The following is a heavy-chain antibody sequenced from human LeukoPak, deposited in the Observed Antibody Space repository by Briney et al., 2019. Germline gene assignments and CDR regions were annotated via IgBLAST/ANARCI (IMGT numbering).Heavy chain of an antibody. CDR1: GFTFSRYA. J-gene: IGHJ6*03. CDR3: AKASRFGYSYGPREYFYYMDV. Sequence: GGSLGLSCAASGFTFSRYAMHWVRQAPGKGLEWVAVVSHDGGNKYYADSVKGRFTISRDNSKNTLYLQMNTLRAEDTAVYYCAKASRFGYSYGPREYFYYMDVWGKGTTVTISS. V-gene: IGHV3-30*04. D-gene: IGHD5-18*01. CDR2: VSHDGGNK.